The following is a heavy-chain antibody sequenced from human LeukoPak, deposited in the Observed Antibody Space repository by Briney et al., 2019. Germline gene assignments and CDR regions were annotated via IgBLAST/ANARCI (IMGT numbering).Heavy chain of an antibody. J-gene: IGHJ3*02. D-gene: IGHD2-15*01. CDR1: GGSISSSSYY. V-gene: IGHV4-39*01. CDR3: ARVIVVVVAATPADAFDI. Sequence: KTSETLSLTCTVSGGSISSSSYYWGWIRQPPGKGLEWIGSIYYSGSTYYNPSLKSRVTISVDTSKNQFSLKLSSVTAADTAVYYCARVIVVVVAATPADAFDIWGQGTMVTVSS. CDR2: IYYSGST.